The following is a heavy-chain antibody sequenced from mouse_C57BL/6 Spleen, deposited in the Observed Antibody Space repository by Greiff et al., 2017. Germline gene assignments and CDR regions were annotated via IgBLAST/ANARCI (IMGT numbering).Heavy chain of an antibody. Sequence: VQLKQSGEGLVKPGGSLKLSCAASGFTFSSYAMSWVRQTPEKRLAWVAYISSGGDYIYSADTVQGRFTISRDNDRNTLYLQMSSLKSEDTAMYYCTRESNSAWFAYWGQGTLVTVAA. CDR1: GFTFSSYA. J-gene: IGHJ3*01. CDR3: TRESNSAWFAY. V-gene: IGHV5-9-1*02. D-gene: IGHD2-5*01. CDR2: ISSGGDYI.